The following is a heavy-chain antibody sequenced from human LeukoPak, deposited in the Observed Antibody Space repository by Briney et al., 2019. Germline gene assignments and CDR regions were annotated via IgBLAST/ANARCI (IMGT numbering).Heavy chain of an antibody. J-gene: IGHJ4*02. D-gene: IGHD3-10*01. CDR1: GGSISSYY. Sequence: PSETLSLTCTVSGGSISSYYWNWIRQPPGKGLEWIGFIYYSGTTNYNPSLKSRVTISVDTSKNQFSLKLSSVTAADTAVYYCARGGLWFGEKDYWGQGTLVTVSS. CDR3: ARGGLWFGEKDY. V-gene: IGHV4-59*01. CDR2: IYYSGTT.